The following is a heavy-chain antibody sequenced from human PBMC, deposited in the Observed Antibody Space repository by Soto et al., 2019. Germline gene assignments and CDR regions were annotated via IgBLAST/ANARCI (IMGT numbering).Heavy chain of an antibody. V-gene: IGHV4-39*01. CDR1: GGSISSSSYY. CDR3: ARLPVPWGYSKRNYYYYGMDV. Sequence: PSETLSLTCTVSGGSISSSSYYWGWIRQPPGKGLEWIGSIYYSGSTYYNPSLKSRVTISVDTSKNQFSLKLSSVTAADTAVYYCARLPVPWGYSKRNYYYYGMDVWGQGTTVTVSS. D-gene: IGHD4-4*01. CDR2: IYYSGST. J-gene: IGHJ6*02.